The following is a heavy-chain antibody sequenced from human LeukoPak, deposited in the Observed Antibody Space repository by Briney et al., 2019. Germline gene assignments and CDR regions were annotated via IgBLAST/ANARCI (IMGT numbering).Heavy chain of an antibody. Sequence: GESLKISCKGSGYSFTSYWIGWVRQAPGQGLEWMGIINPSGGSTSYAQKFQGRVTMTRDMSTSTVYMELSSLRSEDTAVYYCARDHARVIEYFQHWGQGTLVTVSS. D-gene: IGHD3-16*02. CDR3: ARDHARVIEYFQH. J-gene: IGHJ1*01. CDR1: GYSFTSYW. V-gene: IGHV1-46*01. CDR2: INPSGGST.